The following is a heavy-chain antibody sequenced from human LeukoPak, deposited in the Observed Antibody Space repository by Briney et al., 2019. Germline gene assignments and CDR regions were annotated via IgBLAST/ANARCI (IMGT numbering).Heavy chain of an antibody. J-gene: IGHJ4*02. CDR1: GFTFSTYW. CDR3: ASDYGDYNY. D-gene: IGHD4-17*01. CDR2: IKQDGSLK. Sequence: GGSLRLSCAASGFTFSTYWMSWVRQAPGKGLEWVAGIKQDGSLKYYVDSVKGRFTISRDNAKNSLFLQMSSLRAEDKAVYYCASDYGDYNYWGQGTLVTVSS. V-gene: IGHV3-7*01.